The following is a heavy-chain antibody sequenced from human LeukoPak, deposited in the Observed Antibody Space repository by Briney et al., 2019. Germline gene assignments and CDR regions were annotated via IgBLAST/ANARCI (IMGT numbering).Heavy chain of an antibody. CDR2: INPSADST. J-gene: IGHJ3*02. CDR3: ARGRDGYNRDAFDI. D-gene: IGHD5-24*01. Sequence: ASVKVSCKASGYTFTRYYMHWVRQAPGQGLEWTGVINPSADSTSYAQKFQGRVSMTRDTSTSTVYMDLSSLRSEDTAVYYCARGRDGYNRDAFDIWGQGTVVTVSS. CDR1: GYTFTRYY. V-gene: IGHV1-46*01.